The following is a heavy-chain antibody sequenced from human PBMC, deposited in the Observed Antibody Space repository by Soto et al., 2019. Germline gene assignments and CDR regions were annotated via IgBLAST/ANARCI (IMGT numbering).Heavy chain of an antibody. CDR3: ARDQRLKLGYLGGDYYYGMDV. D-gene: IGHD5-18*01. CDR1: GGSISSGGYY. J-gene: IGHJ6*02. CDR2: IYYSGST. Sequence: SETLSLTCTVSGGSISSGGYYWSWIRQHPGKGLEWIGYIYYSGSTYYNPSLKSRVTISVDTSKNQFSLKLSSVTAADTAVYYCARDQRLKLGYLGGDYYYGMDVWGQGTTVTVSS. V-gene: IGHV4-31*03.